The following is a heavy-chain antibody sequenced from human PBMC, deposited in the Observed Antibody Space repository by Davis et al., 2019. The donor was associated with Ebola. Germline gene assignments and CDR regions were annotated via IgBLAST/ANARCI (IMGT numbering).Heavy chain of an antibody. V-gene: IGHV4-34*01. Sequence: PSETLSLTCGVYGGSFSGYYWNWIRQPPGKGLEWIGEINHAGSTNYNPSLKSRVTISVDTSKNQFSLKLSSVTAADTAVYYCARDPSSRPDAFDIWGQGTMVTVSS. J-gene: IGHJ3*02. CDR2: INHAGST. CDR3: ARDPSSRPDAFDI. D-gene: IGHD6-6*01. CDR1: GGSFSGYY.